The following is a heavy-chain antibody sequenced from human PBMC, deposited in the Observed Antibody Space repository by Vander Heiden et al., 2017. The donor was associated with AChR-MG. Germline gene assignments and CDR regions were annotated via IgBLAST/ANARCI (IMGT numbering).Heavy chain of an antibody. V-gene: IGHV3-23*01. CDR3: AKVSKSMWIQLWIDY. Sequence: EVQLFESGGGLVQPGGSLRLSCAASGFTFGSYAMGWVRQAPGKGLEWVSAISGSGGNTYYADSVKGRFTISRDNSKNTLYLQMNSLRAEDTAVYYCAKVSKSMWIQLWIDYWGQGTLVTVSS. CDR1: GFTFGSYA. J-gene: IGHJ4*02. D-gene: IGHD5-18*01. CDR2: ISGSGGNT.